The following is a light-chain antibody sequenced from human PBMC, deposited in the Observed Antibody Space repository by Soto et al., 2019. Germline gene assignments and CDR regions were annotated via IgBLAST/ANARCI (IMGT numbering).Light chain of an antibody. V-gene: IGKV3-11*01. CDR1: QSVSSS. CDR3: QQGSNWPLT. J-gene: IGKJ4*01. CDR2: DAS. Sequence: DIVLTQSPATLSLSPGDTTPLTXRSSQSVSSSLAWYQQKPGQAPRLLIYDASYRATGIPARFSGSGSGTDFALTISSLEPEDFAVYYCQQGSNWPLTFGGGTKVDIK.